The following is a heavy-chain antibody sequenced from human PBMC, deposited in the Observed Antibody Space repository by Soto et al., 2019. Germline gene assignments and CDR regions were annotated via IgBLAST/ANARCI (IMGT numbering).Heavy chain of an antibody. CDR3: AKDHSVVVPAAMPLEYFQH. D-gene: IGHD2-2*01. J-gene: IGHJ1*01. CDR2: ISGSGGST. CDR1: GFTFSSYA. V-gene: IGHV3-23*01. Sequence: EVQLLESGGGLVQPGGSLRLSCAASGFTFSSYAMSWVRQAPGKGLEWVSAISGSGGSTYYADSVKGRFTISRDNSKNTLYLQMNSLRAEDTAVYYCAKDHSVVVPAAMPLEYFQHWGQGTLVTVSS.